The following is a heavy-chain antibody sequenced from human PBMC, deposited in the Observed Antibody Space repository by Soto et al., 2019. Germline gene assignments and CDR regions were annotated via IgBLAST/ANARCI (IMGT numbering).Heavy chain of an antibody. CDR1: GFSFRTYG. V-gene: IGHV3-33*05. J-gene: IGHJ5*02. Sequence: QLVESGGGVVQPGRSLRLSCVTSGFSFRTYGMHWVRQAPDMVWEWLAFISNNGKNTYYADSVRGRFTISRDDFKNPLFLQMNSLRADDTAVYSCARGHQSLKPWGQGTLVTVSS. D-gene: IGHD3-16*02. CDR2: ISNNGKNT. CDR3: ARGHQSLKP.